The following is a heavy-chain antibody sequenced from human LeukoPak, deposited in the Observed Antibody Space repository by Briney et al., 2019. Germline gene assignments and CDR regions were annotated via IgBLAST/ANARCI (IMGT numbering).Heavy chain of an antibody. V-gene: IGHV1-2*02. CDR3: ARAYGITREPGFDY. Sequence: ASVKVSCKASGYTFTGYYMHWVRQAPGQGLEWMGWINPNSGGTNYAQKFQGRVTMTRNTSISTAYMELSSLRSEDTAVYYCARAYGITREPGFDYWGQGTLVTVSS. J-gene: IGHJ4*02. CDR2: INPNSGGT. CDR1: GYTFTGYY. D-gene: IGHD3-3*01.